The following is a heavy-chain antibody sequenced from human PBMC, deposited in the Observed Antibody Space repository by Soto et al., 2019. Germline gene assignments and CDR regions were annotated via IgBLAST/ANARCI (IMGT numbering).Heavy chain of an antibody. V-gene: IGHV1-69*13. CDR2: IIPIFGTA. CDR3: ARDRGPSSGYYPYWFDP. D-gene: IGHD3-22*01. CDR1: GGTFSSYA. J-gene: IGHJ5*02. Sequence: SVKVSCKASGGTFSSYAITWVRQAPGQGLEWMGGIIPIFGTANYAQKFQARVTITADESTSTAYMELSSLRSEDTAVYYCARDRGPSSGYYPYWFDPWGQGILVTVSS.